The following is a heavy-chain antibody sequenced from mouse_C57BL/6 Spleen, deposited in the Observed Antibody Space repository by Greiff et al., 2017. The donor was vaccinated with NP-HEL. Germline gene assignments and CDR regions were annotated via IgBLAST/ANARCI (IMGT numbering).Heavy chain of an antibody. CDR2: IYPGSGST. Sequence: QVQLQQPGAELVKPGASVKMSCKASGYTFTSYWITWVKQRPGQGLEWIGDIYPGSGSTNYNEKFKSKATLTVDTSSSTAYMQLSSLTSKDSAVYYCASYDGYFFMDYWGQGTSVTVSS. J-gene: IGHJ4*01. CDR1: GYTFTSYW. CDR3: ASYDGYFFMDY. V-gene: IGHV1-55*01. D-gene: IGHD2-3*01.